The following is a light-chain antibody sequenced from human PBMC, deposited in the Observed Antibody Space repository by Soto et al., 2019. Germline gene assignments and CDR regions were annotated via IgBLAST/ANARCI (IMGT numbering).Light chain of an antibody. CDR1: GSDVGAYNY. V-gene: IGLV2-14*01. CDR3: SSYTSSSTPVV. Sequence: QSALTQPASVSGSPGQSITISCTGTGSDVGAYNYVSWYQQHPGKAPKLIIFEVSNRPSGVSNRFSGSKSGNTASLSISGLQTEDEAEYYCSSYTSSSTPVVFGGGTKVTVL. J-gene: IGLJ2*01. CDR2: EVS.